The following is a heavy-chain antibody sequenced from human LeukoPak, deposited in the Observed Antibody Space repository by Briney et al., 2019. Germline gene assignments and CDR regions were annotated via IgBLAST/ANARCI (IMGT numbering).Heavy chain of an antibody. CDR3: ARLPRGTIFGVVSHDAFDI. Sequence: SETLSLTCTVSGGSISSSSYYWGWIRQPPGKGLEWIGGIYYSGSTYYNPSLKSRVTISVDTSKNQFSLKLSSVTAADTAVYYCARLPRGTIFGVVSHDAFDIWGQGTMVTVSS. V-gene: IGHV4-39*01. CDR1: GGSISSSSYY. CDR2: IYYSGST. J-gene: IGHJ3*02. D-gene: IGHD3-3*01.